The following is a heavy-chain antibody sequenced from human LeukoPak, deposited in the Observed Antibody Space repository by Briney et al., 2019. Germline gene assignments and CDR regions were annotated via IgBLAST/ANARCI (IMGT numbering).Heavy chain of an antibody. CDR3: ARVRGSSYEVYWFDP. CDR1: GGSISCGGYY. D-gene: IGHD6-6*01. V-gene: IGHV4-31*03. CDR2: IYYSGST. J-gene: IGHJ5*02. Sequence: SETLSLTCTVSGGSISCGGYYWSWIRQHPGKGLEWIGYIYYSGSTYYNPSLKSRVTISVDTSKNQFSLKLSSVTAADTAVYYCARVRGSSYEVYWFDPWGQGTLVTVSS.